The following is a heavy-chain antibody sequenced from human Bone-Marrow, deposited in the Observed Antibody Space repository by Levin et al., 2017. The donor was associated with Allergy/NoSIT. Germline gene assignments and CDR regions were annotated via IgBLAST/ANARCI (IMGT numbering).Heavy chain of an antibody. J-gene: IGHJ6*02. D-gene: IGHD3-10*01. CDR2: INPNSGGT. V-gene: IGHV1-2*02. Sequence: ASVKVSCKASGYTFTGYYMHWVRQAPGQGLEWMGWINPNSGGTNYAQKFQGRVTMTRDTSISTAYMELSRLRSDDTAVYYCARVRITMVRGVIIREQYYYYYYGMDVWGQGTTVTVSS. CDR3: ARVRITMVRGVIIREQYYYYYYGMDV. CDR1: GYTFTGYY.